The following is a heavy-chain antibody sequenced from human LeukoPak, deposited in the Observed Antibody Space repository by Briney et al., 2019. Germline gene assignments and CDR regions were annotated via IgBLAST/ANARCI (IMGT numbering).Heavy chain of an antibody. V-gene: IGHV3-11*04. CDR2: MSSSGSPI. D-gene: IGHD3-10*01. Sequence: GGSLRLSCAASGFTLSDYFINWIRQAPGKGLEWISYMSSSGSPIYYADSVKGRFTISRDNAKNSLYLQMNSLRAEDTAVYYCARTGSVTYRRAFDIWGQGTMVTVSS. CDR1: GFTLSDYF. CDR3: ARTGSVTYRRAFDI. J-gene: IGHJ3*02.